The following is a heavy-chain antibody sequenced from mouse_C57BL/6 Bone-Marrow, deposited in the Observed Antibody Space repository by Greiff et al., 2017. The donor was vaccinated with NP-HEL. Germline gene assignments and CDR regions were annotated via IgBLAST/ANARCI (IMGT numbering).Heavy chain of an antibody. CDR1: GYTFTSYD. J-gene: IGHJ1*03. V-gene: IGHV1-85*01. CDR3: ARRGYYGSRRWYFDV. Sequence: QVQLKESGPELVKPGASVKLSCKASGYTFTSYDINWVKPRPGQGLEWIGWIYPRDGSTKYNEKFKGKATLTVDTSSSTAYMELHSLTSEDSAVYFCARRGYYGSRRWYFDVGGTGTTVTVSS. CDR2: IYPRDGST. D-gene: IGHD1-1*01.